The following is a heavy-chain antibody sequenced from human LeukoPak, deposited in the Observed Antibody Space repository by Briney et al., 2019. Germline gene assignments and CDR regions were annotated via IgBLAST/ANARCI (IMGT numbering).Heavy chain of an antibody. Sequence: SVKVSCKASGGTFSSYAISWVRQAPGQGLEWMGGIIPIFGTANYAQKFQGRVTITADESTSTAYMELSSLRSEDTAVYYCAASPDYYDSSGYSYYFDYWGQGTLVTVSS. CDR1: GGTFSSYA. D-gene: IGHD3-22*01. J-gene: IGHJ4*02. V-gene: IGHV1-69*13. CDR3: AASPDYYDSSGYSYYFDY. CDR2: IIPIFGTA.